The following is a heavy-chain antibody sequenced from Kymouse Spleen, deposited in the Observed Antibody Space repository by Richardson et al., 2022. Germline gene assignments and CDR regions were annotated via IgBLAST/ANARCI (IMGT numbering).Heavy chain of an antibody. Sequence: EVQLVESGGGLVQPGGSLKLSCAASGFTFSGSAMHWVRQASGKGLEWVGRIRSKANSYATAYAASVKGRFTISRDDSKNTAYLQMNSLKTEDTAVYYCTRHGDGYSYGRNWFDPWGQGTLVTVSS. CDR3: TRHGDGYSYGRNWFDP. D-gene: IGHD5-18,IGHD5-18*01. CDR2: IRSKANSYAT. V-gene: IGHV3-73*02. J-gene: IGHJ5*02. CDR1: GFTFSGSA.